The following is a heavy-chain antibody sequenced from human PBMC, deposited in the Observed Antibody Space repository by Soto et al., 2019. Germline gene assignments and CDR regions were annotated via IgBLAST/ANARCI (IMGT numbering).Heavy chain of an antibody. CDR2: ISAYNGDT. Sequence: GASVKVSCKASGYTFTSYGMSWVRQAPGQGLEWMGWISAYNGDTNYAQKLQGRVTMTTDTSTSTANMELRSLRSDDTAVYYCAQLWSGYYIPGYYYYGMDVWGQGTTVTVSS. J-gene: IGHJ6*02. CDR3: AQLWSGYYIPGYYYYGMDV. D-gene: IGHD3-3*01. V-gene: IGHV1-18*01. CDR1: GYTFTSYG.